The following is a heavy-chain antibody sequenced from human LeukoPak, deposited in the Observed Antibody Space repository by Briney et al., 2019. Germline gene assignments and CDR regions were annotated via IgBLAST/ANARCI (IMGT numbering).Heavy chain of an antibody. CDR1: GFTVSSNY. CDR2: IYSGGST. Sequence: GGSLRLSCAASGFTVSSNYMSWVRQAPGKGLERVSVIYSGGSTYYADSVKGRFTISRDNSKNTLYLQMNSLRAEDTAVYYCARANHSVTTSGVHYYYYYGMDVWGQGTTVTVSS. CDR3: ARANHSVTTSGVHYYYYYGMDV. V-gene: IGHV3-53*01. D-gene: IGHD4-17*01. J-gene: IGHJ6*02.